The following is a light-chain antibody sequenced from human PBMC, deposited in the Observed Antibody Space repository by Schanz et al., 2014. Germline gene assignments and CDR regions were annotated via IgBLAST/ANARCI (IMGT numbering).Light chain of an antibody. CDR1: QSIGTW. J-gene: IGKJ1*01. V-gene: IGKV1-5*01. CDR3: QQYTAYPWT. Sequence: DIQMTQSPSTLSASVGDRVTITCRASQSIGTWLAWYQQKPGKAPNLLIYDASTLESGAPSRFSGSGSGTYFTLTISSLQPDDFATYSCQQYTAYPWTFGQGTKVEMK. CDR2: DAS.